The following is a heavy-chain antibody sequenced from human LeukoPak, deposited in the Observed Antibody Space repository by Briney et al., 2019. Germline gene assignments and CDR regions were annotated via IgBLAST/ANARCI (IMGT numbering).Heavy chain of an antibody. V-gene: IGHV3-21*01. CDR2: ISSSSSYI. J-gene: IGHJ4*02. CDR1: GFTFSSYS. Sequence: PGRSLRLSCAASGFTFSSYSMNWVRQAPGKGLEWVSSISSSSSYIYYADSVKGRFTISRDNAKNSLYLQMNSLRAEDTAVYYCATPGIAVAGTDYWGQGTLVTVSS. CDR3: ATPGIAVAGTDY. D-gene: IGHD6-19*01.